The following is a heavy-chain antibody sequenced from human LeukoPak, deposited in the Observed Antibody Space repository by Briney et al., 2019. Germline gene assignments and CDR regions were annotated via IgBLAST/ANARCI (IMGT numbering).Heavy chain of an antibody. CDR3: VPHYFDSSGFYYGY. V-gene: IGHV3-7*01. D-gene: IGHD3-22*01. CDR1: GFSLSGYW. J-gene: IGHJ4*02. CDR2: IKQDGSEK. Sequence: GGSLRLSCVASGFSLSGYWMSWARQAPGKGLEWVANIKQDGSEKDYVDSVKGRFTISRDNAKNSLYLQMNSLRGEDTAVYYCVPHYFDSSGFYYGYWGQGTLVTVSS.